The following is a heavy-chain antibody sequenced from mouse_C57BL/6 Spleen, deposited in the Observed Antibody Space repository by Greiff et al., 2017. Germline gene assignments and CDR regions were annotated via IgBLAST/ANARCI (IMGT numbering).Heavy chain of an antibody. Sequence: VKLVESGPGLVQPSQSLSITCTVSGFSLTSYGVHWVRQSPGKGLEWLGVIWSGGSTDYNAAFIARLSTSKDNSKSQVFFKMNSLQADDTAIYYCARDSNYVGWYFDVWGTGTTVTVSS. CDR1: GFSLTSYG. V-gene: IGHV2-2*01. CDR3: ARDSNYVGWYFDV. J-gene: IGHJ1*03. D-gene: IGHD2-5*01. CDR2: IWSGGST.